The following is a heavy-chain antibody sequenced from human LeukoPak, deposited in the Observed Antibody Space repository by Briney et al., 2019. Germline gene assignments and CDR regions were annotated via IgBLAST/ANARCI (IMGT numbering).Heavy chain of an antibody. D-gene: IGHD6-19*01. CDR2: IYDSGST. V-gene: IGHV4-39*01. CDR1: GDSIISRDYY. CDR3: ARPYPGWAATDF. Sequence: SETLSLTCTVSGDSIISRDYYWGWIRQPPGKGLEWIGTIYDSGSTYYNPSLKSRVTIFVDTSKNQFSLKLTSMTAADTAVYYCARPYPGWAATDFWGQGTLVTVSS. J-gene: IGHJ4*02.